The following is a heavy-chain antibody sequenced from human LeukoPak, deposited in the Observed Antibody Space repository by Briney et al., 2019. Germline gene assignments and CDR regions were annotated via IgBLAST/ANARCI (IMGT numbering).Heavy chain of an antibody. D-gene: IGHD3-3*01. V-gene: IGHV4-61*02. J-gene: IGHJ4*02. CDR3: ARDGTNYDFDY. CDR2: IYTSGST. CDR1: GGSISNGSYY. Sequence: SETLSLTCTVSGGSISNGSYYWSWIRQPAGKGLEWIGRIYTSGSTNYNPSLKSRVTISVDTSKNQFSLKLSSVSAADTAVYYCARDGTNYDFDYWGQGTLVTVSS.